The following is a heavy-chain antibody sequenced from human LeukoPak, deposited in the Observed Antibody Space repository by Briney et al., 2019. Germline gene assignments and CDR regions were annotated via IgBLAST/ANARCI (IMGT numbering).Heavy chain of an antibody. Sequence: SETLSLTCAVYGGSFSGYYGGWIRQPPGKGLGWIGEINHSGSTNYNPSLKSRVTISVDTSKNQFSLKLSSVTAADTAVYYCARGRYYDFWSGYILDYWGQGTLVTVSS. CDR3: ARGRYYDFWSGYILDY. D-gene: IGHD3-3*01. J-gene: IGHJ4*02. CDR1: GGSFSGYY. CDR2: INHSGST. V-gene: IGHV4-34*01.